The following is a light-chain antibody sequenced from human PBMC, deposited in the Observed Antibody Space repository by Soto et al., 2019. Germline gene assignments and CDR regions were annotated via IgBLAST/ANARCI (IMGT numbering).Light chain of an antibody. CDR2: GAS. J-gene: IGKJ5*01. V-gene: IGKV3-20*01. CDR3: KQYGHSEII. Sequence: EIVLTQSPGTLSLSPGERSALSCRASQSVSSSYLAWYQQKPGQAPRLPIYGASSSATGIPDRFSGSGSGTHFALAISRLEPEDFALFLCKQYGHSEIIFGQGTRLEIK. CDR1: QSVSSSY.